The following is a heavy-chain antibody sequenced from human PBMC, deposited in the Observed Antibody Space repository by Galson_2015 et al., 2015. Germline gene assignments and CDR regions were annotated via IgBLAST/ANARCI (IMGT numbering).Heavy chain of an antibody. CDR1: GYTFTSYA. Sequence: SVKVSCKASGYTFTSYAMHWVRQAPGQRLEWMGWINAGNGNTKYSQKFQGRVTITRDTSASTAYMELSSLRSEDTAVYYCAREDVSGGYDFDYYYYYMDVWGKGTTVTVSS. CDR2: INAGNGNT. CDR3: AREDVSGGYDFDYYYYYMDV. J-gene: IGHJ6*03. D-gene: IGHD5-12*01. V-gene: IGHV1-3*01.